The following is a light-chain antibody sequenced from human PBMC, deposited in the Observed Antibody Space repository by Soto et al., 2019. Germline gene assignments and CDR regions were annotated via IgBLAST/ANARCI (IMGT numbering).Light chain of an antibody. CDR2: DAS. CDR1: QSVSSY. V-gene: IGKV3-11*01. CDR3: QQRSNLAGT. J-gene: IGKJ1*01. Sequence: EIVLTQSPATLSLSPGERATLSCRASQSVSSYLAWYQQKPGQAPRLLIYDASNRATGIPARFSGSGSGTDFTLTISSLEPEDFAVYYCQQRSNLAGTFGQGTKV.